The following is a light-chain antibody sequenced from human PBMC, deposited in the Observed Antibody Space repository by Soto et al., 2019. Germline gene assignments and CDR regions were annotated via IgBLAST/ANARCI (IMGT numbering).Light chain of an antibody. V-gene: IGKV4-1*01. J-gene: IGKJ1*01. CDR3: QQYHDTPRT. CDR2: WAS. CDR1: QSVLFNSNNKNY. Sequence: DIVMTQSPDSLAVSLGERATINCKSSQSVLFNSNNKNYLAWYQQKPGQPPKLLIYWASTRASGVPDRFSGSGSGTDFTLTISSLQAEDVAVYYCQQYHDTPRTFGRGTKVEIK.